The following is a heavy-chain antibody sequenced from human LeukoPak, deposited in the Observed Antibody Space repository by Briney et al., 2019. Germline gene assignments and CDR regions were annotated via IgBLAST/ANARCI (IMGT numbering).Heavy chain of an antibody. J-gene: IGHJ4*02. Sequence: PGGSLRLSCAASGFTFSNYLMSWVRQAPGKGLEWVANINQDGSEKYYVDSVKGRFTISRDNAKDSLYLQMNSLRAEDTAVYYCARELTTLVRGVEAFDRWGQGTLVTVSS. CDR3: ARELTTLVRGVEAFDR. CDR2: INQDGSEK. D-gene: IGHD3-10*01. V-gene: IGHV3-7*03. CDR1: GFTFSNYL.